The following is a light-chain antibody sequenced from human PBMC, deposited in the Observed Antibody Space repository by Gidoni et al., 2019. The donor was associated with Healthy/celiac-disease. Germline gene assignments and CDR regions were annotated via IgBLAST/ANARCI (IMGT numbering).Light chain of an antibody. CDR3: AAWDDSLNGVV. Sequence: QSVMTQPPSASGNPGQRVTISCSGSSSNIGSNTVNWYQQLPGTAPKLLIYSNNQRPSAVPYRFSGSKSGTSASLAISVLQSEDEADSYCAAWDDSLNGVVFGGGTKLTVL. J-gene: IGLJ2*01. CDR2: SNN. V-gene: IGLV1-44*01. CDR1: SSNIGSNT.